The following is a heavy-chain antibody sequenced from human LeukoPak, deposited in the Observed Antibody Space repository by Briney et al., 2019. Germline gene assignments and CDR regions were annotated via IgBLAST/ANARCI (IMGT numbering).Heavy chain of an antibody. D-gene: IGHD2-21*01. CDR3: ARDIYGGHDY. CDR1: GFTFSACE. CDR2: INQDGSEK. J-gene: IGHJ4*02. Sequence: PGGSLRLSCAISGFTFSACELTWVRQAPGRGLEWVANINQDGSEKSYVDSVEGRFTISRDNAKKSLYLHVNSLRAEDTAVYYCARDIYGGHDYWGQGTLLTVSS. V-gene: IGHV3-7*04.